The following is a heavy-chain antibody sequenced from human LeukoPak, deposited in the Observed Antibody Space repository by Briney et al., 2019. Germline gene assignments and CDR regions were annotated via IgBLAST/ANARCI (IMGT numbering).Heavy chain of an antibody. Sequence: GGSLRLSCAASGFTFSDYYMSWIRQAPGKGLEWVSYISSSGSTIFYADSVKGRFTISRDNAKNSLYLQMNSLRAEDTAVYFCARDRFSGSYPLDYWGQGTLVTVSS. D-gene: IGHD1-26*01. V-gene: IGHV3-11*01. CDR3: ARDRFSGSYPLDY. J-gene: IGHJ4*02. CDR1: GFTFSDYY. CDR2: ISSSGSTI.